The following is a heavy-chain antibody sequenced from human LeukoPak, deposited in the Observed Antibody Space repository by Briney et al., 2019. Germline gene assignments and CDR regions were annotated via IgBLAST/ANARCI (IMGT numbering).Heavy chain of an antibody. CDR3: ARKPAGSNLPFDY. V-gene: IGHV5-51*01. D-gene: IGHD4-11*01. Sequence: GESLKISCKASGYNFASSWIGWVRQLPGKGLEWMGIIWPGDSETKYGPSFQGQVSISADKSISTAYLQWTSLKASDTAMYYCARKPAGSNLPFDYWGQGTLVTVSS. J-gene: IGHJ4*02. CDR2: IWPGDSET. CDR1: GYNFASSW.